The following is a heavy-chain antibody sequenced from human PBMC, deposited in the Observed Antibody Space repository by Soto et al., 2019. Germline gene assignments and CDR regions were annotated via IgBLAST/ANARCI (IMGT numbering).Heavy chain of an antibody. J-gene: IGHJ4*02. D-gene: IGHD6-13*01. CDR1: GFSLSNARMG. Sequence: GPTLVNPTETLTLTCTVSGFSLSNARMGVSWIRQPPGKALEWLAHIFSNDEKSYSTSLKSRLTISKDTSKSQVVLTMTNMDPVDTATYYCARILYSSSSYYFDYWGQGTLVTVSS. V-gene: IGHV2-26*01. CDR3: ARILYSSSSYYFDY. CDR2: IFSNDEK.